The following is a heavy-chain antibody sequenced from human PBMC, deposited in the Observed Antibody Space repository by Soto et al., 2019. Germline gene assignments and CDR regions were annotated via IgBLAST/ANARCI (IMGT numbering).Heavy chain of an antibody. Sequence: QLQLQESGPGLVKPSETLSLTCTVSGGSISSSSYYWGWIRQPPGKGLEWIGSIYYSGSTYYNPSLKRRVTISVDTSRSQFSLKLSSVTAADTAVYYCARLTGGRNSSPAFDYWGQGTLVTVSS. D-gene: IGHD2-15*01. J-gene: IGHJ4*02. CDR3: ARLTGGRNSSPAFDY. CDR2: IYYSGST. CDR1: GGSISSSSYY. V-gene: IGHV4-39*01.